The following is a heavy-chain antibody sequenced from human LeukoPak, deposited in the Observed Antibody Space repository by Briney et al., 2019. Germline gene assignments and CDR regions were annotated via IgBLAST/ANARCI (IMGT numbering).Heavy chain of an antibody. CDR1: GGSISSYY. V-gene: IGHV4-59*01. D-gene: IGHD1-14*01. CDR3: ARGRPGITGTTDY. Sequence: SETLSLTCTVSGGSISSYYWSWIRQPPGKGLEWIGYIYYSGSTNYNPSLKSRVTISVDTSKNQFSLKLSSVTAADTAVHYCARGRPGITGTTDYWAQGTLVTVSS. J-gene: IGHJ4*02. CDR2: IYYSGST.